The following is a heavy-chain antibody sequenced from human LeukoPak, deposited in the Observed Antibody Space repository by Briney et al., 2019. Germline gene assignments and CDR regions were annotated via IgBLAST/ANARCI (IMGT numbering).Heavy chain of an antibody. V-gene: IGHV4-34*01. CDR2: INHSGST. Sequence: SETLSLTCAVYGGSFSGYYWSWIRQPPGRGLEWIGEINHSGSTNYNPSLKSRVTISVDTSRNRFSLILSSVTAADTAVYYCARRGYDILTGQYYFYYMDVWGNGTTVTISS. CDR3: ARRGYDILTGQYYFYYMDV. J-gene: IGHJ6*03. D-gene: IGHD3-9*01. CDR1: GGSFSGYY.